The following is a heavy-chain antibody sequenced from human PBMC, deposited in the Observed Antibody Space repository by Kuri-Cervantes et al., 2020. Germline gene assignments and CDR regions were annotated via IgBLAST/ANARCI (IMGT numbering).Heavy chain of an antibody. J-gene: IGHJ3*02. D-gene: IGHD1-26*01. V-gene: IGHV1-69*05. Sequence: SVKVSCKASGYTFTSCGISWVRQAPGQGLEWMGGIIPIFGTANYAQKFQGRVTMTRDTSTSTVYMELSSLRSEDTAVYYCARDLFPPGGGSYRTDAFDIWGQGTMVTVSS. CDR1: GYTFTSCG. CDR2: IIPIFGTA. CDR3: ARDLFPPGGGSYRTDAFDI.